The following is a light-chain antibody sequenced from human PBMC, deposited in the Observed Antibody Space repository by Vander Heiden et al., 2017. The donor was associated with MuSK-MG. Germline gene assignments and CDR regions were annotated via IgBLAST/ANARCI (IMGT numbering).Light chain of an antibody. V-gene: IGLV2-23*01. CDR3: CSYAGSSTPYV. Sequence: QSALTQPASVSASPGQSITISCTGTSSDVGRYNLVSWYQQHPGKAPKLMIYEGSKRPSGVSNRFSGSKSGNTASLTISGLQAEDEADYYCCSYAGSSTPYVFGTGTKVTVL. J-gene: IGLJ1*01. CDR1: SSDVGRYNL. CDR2: EGS.